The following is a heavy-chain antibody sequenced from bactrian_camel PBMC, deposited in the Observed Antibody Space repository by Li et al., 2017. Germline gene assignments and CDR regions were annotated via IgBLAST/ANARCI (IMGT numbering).Heavy chain of an antibody. D-gene: IGHD3*01. J-gene: IGHJ4*01. Sequence: VQLVESGGGEVQAGGSLLLSCQGSDYTIRSYCMGWFRQAPGKEREGVASITRIHGGTAYADSVKGRFTISQNNAKNTVYLQMNSLKPEDTAMYYCAAASTPEESTPRWVPVDHFNYWGQGTQVTVS. CDR2: ITRIHGGT. CDR1: DYTIRSYC. CDR3: AAASTPEESTPRWVPVDHFNY. V-gene: IGHV3S63*01.